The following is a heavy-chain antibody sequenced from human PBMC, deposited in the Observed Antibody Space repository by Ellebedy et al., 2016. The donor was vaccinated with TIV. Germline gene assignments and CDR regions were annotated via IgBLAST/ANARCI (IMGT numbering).Heavy chain of an antibody. V-gene: IGHV1-18*01. Sequence: AASVKVSCKASGYTFTSYGISWVRQAPGQGLEWMGWISAYNGNTNYAQKLQGRVTMTTDTSTSTAYMELRSLRSDDTAVYYCARDPRRQAAMRYYYYYGMDVWGQGTTITVSS. J-gene: IGHJ6*02. CDR1: GYTFTSYG. CDR2: ISAYNGNT. CDR3: ARDPRRQAAMRYYYYYGMDV. D-gene: IGHD2-2*01.